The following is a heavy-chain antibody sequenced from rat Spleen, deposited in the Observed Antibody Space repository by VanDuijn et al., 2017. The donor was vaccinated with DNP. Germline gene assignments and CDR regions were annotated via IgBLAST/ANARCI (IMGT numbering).Heavy chain of an antibody. Sequence: QVQLKESGPGLVQPSQTLSLTCTFAGFSLTIYNVHWVRQPPGKGLEWMGVIWNTGGTRYNSALKSRLSITKDTSKSQVFLKMHSLQIEDTATYYCARSPENSYIYLPWAYWGQGTLVTVSS. D-gene: IGHD1-2*01. J-gene: IGHJ3*01. CDR3: ARSPENSYIYLPWAY. V-gene: IGHV2-41*01. CDR2: IWNTGGT. CDR1: GFSLTIYN.